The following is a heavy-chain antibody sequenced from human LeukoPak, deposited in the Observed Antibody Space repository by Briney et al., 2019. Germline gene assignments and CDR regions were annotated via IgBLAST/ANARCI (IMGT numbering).Heavy chain of an antibody. CDR3: ARVNVGGYCSSTSCYYYYYGMDV. J-gene: IGHJ6*02. V-gene: IGHV4-34*01. CDR2: INHSGST. D-gene: IGHD2-2*01. Sequence: SETLSLTCAVYGGSFSGYYWSWIRQPPGKGLEWIGEINHSGSTNYNPSLKSRVTISVDMSKNQFSLKLSSVTAADTAVYYCARVNVGGYCSSTSCYYYYYGMDVWGQGTTVTVSS. CDR1: GGSFSGYY.